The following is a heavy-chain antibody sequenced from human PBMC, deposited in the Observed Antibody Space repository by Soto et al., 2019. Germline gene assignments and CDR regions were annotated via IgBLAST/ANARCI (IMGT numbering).Heavy chain of an antibody. D-gene: IGHD5-18*01. V-gene: IGHV3-48*02. CDR1: GFTFSSYS. CDR3: ARTKTSRYSYGHHNDY. CDR2: ISSSSSTI. Sequence: GGSLRLSCAASGFTFSSYSMNWVRQAPGKGLEWVSYISSSSSTIYYADSVKGRFTISRDNAKNSLYLQMNSLRDEDTAVYYCARTKTSRYSYGHHNDYWGPGTLVTFSS. J-gene: IGHJ4*02.